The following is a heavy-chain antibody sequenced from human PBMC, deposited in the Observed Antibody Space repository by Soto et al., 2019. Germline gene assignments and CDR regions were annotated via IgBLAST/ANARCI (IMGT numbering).Heavy chain of an antibody. CDR2: IYRGGDT. V-gene: IGHV3-53*01. Sequence: WWSLRLSCSVSVFTVSYNYMNWFRQAPGKGLEWVSVIYRGGDTFYADSVKGRFTISRDNSKNTLYLQMNSLRAEDTAVYYCARGMYGSGSYYIGDAFDMWGQGTMVTVSS. J-gene: IGHJ3*02. D-gene: IGHD3-10*01. CDR1: VFTVSYNY. CDR3: ARGMYGSGSYYIGDAFDM.